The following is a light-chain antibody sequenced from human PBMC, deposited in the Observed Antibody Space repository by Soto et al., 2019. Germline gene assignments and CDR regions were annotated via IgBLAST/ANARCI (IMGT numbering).Light chain of an antibody. Sequence: DIQMTQSPSSLSASVGDTVSITCRASQGIIAYLAWYQQRPGKAPSLLIYAASTLHTGYPYRFSRNGAGTDFALTASSQHPEDVGTYYCQKYDGVHQTFGPGTRVEIK. CDR1: QGIIAY. J-gene: IGKJ1*01. V-gene: IGKV1-27*01. CDR3: QKYDGVHQT. CDR2: AAS.